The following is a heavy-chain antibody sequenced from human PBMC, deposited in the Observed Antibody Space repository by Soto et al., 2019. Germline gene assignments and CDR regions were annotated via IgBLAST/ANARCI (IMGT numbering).Heavy chain of an antibody. J-gene: IGHJ4*02. CDR3: AKRSELRGPLDY. CDR1: GFTFNSYA. CDR2: ISGNGVGT. D-gene: IGHD3-10*01. V-gene: IGHV3-23*01. Sequence: PGGSLRLSCAASGFTFNSYALSWVRQSSGKGLEWVSAISGNGVGTYYADSVKGRFTISRDNSKNTLYLQMDSLRVEDTAIYFCAKRSELRGPLDYWGQGTLVTVSS.